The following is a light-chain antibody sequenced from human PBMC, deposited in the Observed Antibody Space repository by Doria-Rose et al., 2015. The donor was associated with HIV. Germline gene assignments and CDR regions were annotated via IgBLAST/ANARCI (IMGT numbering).Light chain of an antibody. CDR1: SGPVTGAYY. CDR2: NTY. V-gene: IGLV8-61*01. Sequence: QAVVTQEPSSSVSLGGTVTLTCGSTSGPVTGAYYPSWHQQTPGQAPRTLIYNTYSLSSGVSDRFSGSILGNKAALTISGAQADDESDYYCVLYMGSGIWMFGGGTELTVL. J-gene: IGLJ3*02. CDR3: VLYMGSGIWM.